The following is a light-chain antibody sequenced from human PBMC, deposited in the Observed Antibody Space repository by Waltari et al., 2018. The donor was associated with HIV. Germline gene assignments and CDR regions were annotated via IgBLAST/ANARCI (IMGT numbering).Light chain of an antibody. V-gene: IGLV1-44*01. CDR3: ATWDDTMSVV. CDR1: PSNIGGNS. Sequence: SLLTQPPSVSGAPGQRVNISCSGGPSNIGGNSVNWYRQLPGTAPILLIYNKDQRPASVPVRFAGSRSATSASLVISGLQSDDEADYYCATWDDTMSVVFGGGTRLTVL. CDR2: NKD. J-gene: IGLJ2*01.